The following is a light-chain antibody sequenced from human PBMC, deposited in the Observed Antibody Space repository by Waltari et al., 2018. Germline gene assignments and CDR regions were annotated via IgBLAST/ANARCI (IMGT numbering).Light chain of an antibody. J-gene: IGKJ4*01. Sequence: DIQMTQSPSSLSASVGDTVTITCRASRSISTYLNWYQHRPGKAPKLLIFAASSLQGGVPSRFSGSGSGTDFTLTISGLQPEDFATYYCQQSYNTLTFGGGTKVDIK. CDR3: QQSYNTLT. CDR2: AAS. V-gene: IGKV1-39*01. CDR1: RSISTY.